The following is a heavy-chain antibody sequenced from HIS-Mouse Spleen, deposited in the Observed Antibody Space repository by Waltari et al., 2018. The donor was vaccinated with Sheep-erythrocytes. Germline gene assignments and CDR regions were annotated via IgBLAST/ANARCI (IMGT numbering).Heavy chain of an antibody. D-gene: IGHD1-26*01. CDR1: GYTFTGYY. V-gene: IGHV1-2*02. CDR3: ARHRIHSGSYYFDY. CDR2: INPNSGGT. Sequence: QVQLVQSGAEVKKSGASVKVSCKASGYTFTGYYMHWVRQAPGQGLEWMVWINPNSGGTNYAQKFQGRVTMTRDTSISTAYMELSRLRSDDTAVYYCARHRIHSGSYYFDYWGQGTLVTVSS. J-gene: IGHJ4*02.